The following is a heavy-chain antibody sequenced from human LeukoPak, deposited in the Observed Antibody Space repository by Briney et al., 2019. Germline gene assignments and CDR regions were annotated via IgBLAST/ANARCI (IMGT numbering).Heavy chain of an antibody. CDR3: ARQGGYGSGVNWFDP. J-gene: IGHJ5*02. CDR2: IYYSGST. D-gene: IGHD3-10*01. Sequence: PSETLSLTCTVSGGSISSSSYYWGWIRQPPGKGLEWIGSIYYSGSTYYNPSLKSRVTISVDTSKNQFSLKLSSVTAADTAVYYCARQGGYGSGVNWFDPWGQGTLVTVSP. CDR1: GGSISSSSYY. V-gene: IGHV4-39*01.